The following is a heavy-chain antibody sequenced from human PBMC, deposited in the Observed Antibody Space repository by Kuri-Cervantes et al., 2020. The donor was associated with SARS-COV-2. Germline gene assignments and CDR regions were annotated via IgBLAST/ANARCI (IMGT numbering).Heavy chain of an antibody. CDR2: IYYSGST. Sequence: GSLRLSCTVSGGSISSYYWSWIRQPPGKGLEWIGYIYYSGSTNYNPSLKSRVTISVDTSKNQFSLKLSSVTAADTAVYYCARGPYYYGSGSYYSRSEYFQHWGQGTLVTVSS. J-gene: IGHJ1*01. CDR1: GGSISSYY. D-gene: IGHD3-10*01. CDR3: ARGPYYYGSGSYYSRSEYFQH. V-gene: IGHV4-59*12.